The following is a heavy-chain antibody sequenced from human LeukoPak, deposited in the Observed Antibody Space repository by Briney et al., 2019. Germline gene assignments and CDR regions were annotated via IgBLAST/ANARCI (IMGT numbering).Heavy chain of an antibody. CDR3: ARWGSSSWYQDY. CDR1: GFTFSTYA. Sequence: GRSLRLSCAASGFTFSTYAMHWVRQAPGKGLERVAVISYDGRNEYYTDSVKGRFTISRDNSKNTLNLQMNSLRPEDTAVYYCARWGSSSWYQDYWGQGTLVTVSS. J-gene: IGHJ4*02. D-gene: IGHD6-13*01. CDR2: ISYDGRNE. V-gene: IGHV3-30*04.